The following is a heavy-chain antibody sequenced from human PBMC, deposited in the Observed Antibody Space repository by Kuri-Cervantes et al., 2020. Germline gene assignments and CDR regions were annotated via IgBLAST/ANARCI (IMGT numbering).Heavy chain of an antibody. CDR1: GYTFTSYG. J-gene: IGHJ6*02. V-gene: IGHV1-69*04. D-gene: IGHD3-22*01. CDR2: IIPILGIA. Sequence: SVKVSCKASGYTFTSYGISWVRQAPGQGLEWMGRIIPILGIANYAQKFQGRVTITADKSTSTAYMELSSLRSEDTAVYYCARGVPRIGSMDVWGQGTTVTVSS. CDR3: ARGVPRIGSMDV.